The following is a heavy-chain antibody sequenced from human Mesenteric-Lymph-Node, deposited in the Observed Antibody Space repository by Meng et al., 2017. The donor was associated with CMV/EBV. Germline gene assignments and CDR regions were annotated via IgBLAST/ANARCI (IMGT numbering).Heavy chain of an antibody. CDR1: RASISSYY. Sequence: SETLSLTCTISRASISSYYWGWIRQPPGKGLEWIGSIYYSGSTYYNPSLKSRVTISVDTSKNQFSLKLSSVTAADTAVYYCARDPRDIVVVPAAIPWFDPWGQGTLVTVSS. CDR3: ARDPRDIVVVPAAIPWFDP. V-gene: IGHV4-39*07. CDR2: IYYSGST. J-gene: IGHJ5*02. D-gene: IGHD2-2*02.